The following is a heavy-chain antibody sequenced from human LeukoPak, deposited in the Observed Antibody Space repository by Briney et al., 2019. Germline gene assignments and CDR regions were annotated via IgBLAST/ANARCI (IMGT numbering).Heavy chain of an antibody. D-gene: IGHD2-15*01. CDR3: AKDYCSGGSCYLDY. CDR1: GFTFSIYA. J-gene: IGHJ4*02. Sequence: GGSLRLSCAASGFTFSIYAMHCVRQAPGKGLEWVAVISYDGTNKYYADSVKGRFTISRDNSKNTLSLQMNSLRAEDTAVYYCAKDYCSGGSCYLDYWGQGTLVTVSS. V-gene: IGHV3-30*18. CDR2: ISYDGTNK.